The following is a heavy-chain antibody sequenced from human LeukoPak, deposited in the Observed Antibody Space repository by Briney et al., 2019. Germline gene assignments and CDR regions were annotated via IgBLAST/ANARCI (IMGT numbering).Heavy chain of an antibody. D-gene: IGHD2-21*01. CDR3: ARDLSVYCGGDCTDY. J-gene: IGHJ4*02. CDR1: GYTFTGYY. V-gene: IGHV1-2*02. CDR2: INPNSGGT. Sequence: ASVKVSCKASGYTFTGYYMHWVRQAPGQGLEWMGWINPNSGGTNYAQKFQGRVTMTRDTSISTAYMELSRLRSDDTAVYYCARDLSVYCGGDCTDYWGQGTLVTVSS.